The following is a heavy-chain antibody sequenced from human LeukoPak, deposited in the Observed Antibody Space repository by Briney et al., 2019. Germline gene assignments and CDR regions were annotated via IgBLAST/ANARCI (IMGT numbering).Heavy chain of an antibody. Sequence: SETLSLTCTVSGGSISSGGYYWSWIRQHPGKGLEWIGYIYYSGSTYYNPSLKSRVTISVDTSKNQFSLKLSSVTAADTAVYYCARGVRDNWFDPWSQGTLVTVSS. J-gene: IGHJ5*02. V-gene: IGHV4-31*03. CDR3: ARGVRDNWFDP. CDR1: GGSISSGGYY. CDR2: IYYSGST.